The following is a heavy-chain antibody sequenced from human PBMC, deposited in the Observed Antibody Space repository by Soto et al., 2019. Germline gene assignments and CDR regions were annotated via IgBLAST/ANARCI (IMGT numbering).Heavy chain of an antibody. J-gene: IGHJ4*02. CDR3: ARTFSDYYDSSGYLYYFDY. CDR1: GYTFTSYG. V-gene: IGHV1-18*01. Sequence: ASVKVSCKASGYTFTSYGISWVRQAPGQGLEWMGWISAYNGNTNYAQKLQGRVTMTTDTSTSTAYVELRSLRSDDTAVYYCARTFSDYYDSSGYLYYFDYWGQGTLVTVSS. D-gene: IGHD3-22*01. CDR2: ISAYNGNT.